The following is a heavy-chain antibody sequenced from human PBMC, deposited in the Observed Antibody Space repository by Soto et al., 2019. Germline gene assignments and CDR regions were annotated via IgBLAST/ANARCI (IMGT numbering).Heavy chain of an antibody. D-gene: IGHD3-9*01. Sequence: ASVKVSCKASGYTFTSYGISWVRQAPGQGLEWMGWISAYNGNTNYAQKLQGRVTMTTDTSTSTAYMELRSLRSDDTAVYYCARDRPTYYDFLTGYSPVGCAYCGQGNLVTVS. CDR1: GYTFTSYG. CDR3: ARDRPTYYDFLTGYSPVGCAY. J-gene: IGHJ4*02. CDR2: ISAYNGNT. V-gene: IGHV1-18*04.